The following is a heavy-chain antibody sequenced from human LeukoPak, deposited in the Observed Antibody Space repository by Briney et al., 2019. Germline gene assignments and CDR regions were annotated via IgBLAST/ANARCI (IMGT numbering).Heavy chain of an antibody. CDR1: GFTFGSYA. Sequence: GGSLRLSCAASGFTFGSYAMSWVRQAPGKGLEWVSAISGSGGSTYYADSVKGRFTISRDNSKNTLYLQMNSLRAEDTAVYYCAKDFASSGYYYDGFDHYWGQGTLVTVSS. CDR2: ISGSGGST. J-gene: IGHJ4*02. V-gene: IGHV3-23*01. CDR3: AKDFASSGYYYDGFDHY. D-gene: IGHD3-22*01.